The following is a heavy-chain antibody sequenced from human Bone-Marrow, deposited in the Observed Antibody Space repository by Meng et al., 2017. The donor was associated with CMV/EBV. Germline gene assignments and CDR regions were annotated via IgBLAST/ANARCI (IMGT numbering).Heavy chain of an antibody. V-gene: IGHV3/OR16-10*01. J-gene: IGHJ4*02. CDR3: ARTKTGDLSYFDY. D-gene: IGHD7-27*01. CDR2: IGTGGGT. Sequence: CADSGFTCSSYAMHWVRQAPGKGLEWVSAIGTGGGTYYADSVKGRFTISRDNAKNSLYLQMNSLRAEDTAVYYCARTKTGDLSYFDYWGQGTLVTVSS. CDR1: GFTCSSYA.